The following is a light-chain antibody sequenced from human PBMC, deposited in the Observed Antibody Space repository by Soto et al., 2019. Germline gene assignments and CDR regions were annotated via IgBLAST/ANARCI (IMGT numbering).Light chain of an antibody. CDR3: QQYGSSPKLT. V-gene: IGKV3-20*01. CDR2: DAS. Sequence: EIVLTQSPGTLSLSPGERATLSCRASQSVSSNYLAWYQQKPGQAPRLLIYDASSRATGIPDRFGGSGSGTDFTLTISRLEPEDFAVYYCQQYGSSPKLTFGGGTKVEIK. J-gene: IGKJ4*01. CDR1: QSVSSNY.